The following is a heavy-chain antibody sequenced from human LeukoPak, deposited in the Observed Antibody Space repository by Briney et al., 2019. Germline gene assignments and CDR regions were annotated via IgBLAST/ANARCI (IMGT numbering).Heavy chain of an antibody. CDR1: GFIFSDYY. D-gene: IGHD1-26*01. V-gene: IGHV3-11*06. J-gene: IGHJ4*02. CDR2: ISGSSRIYT. Sequence: GGSLRLSCAASGFIFSDYYMSWIRQAPGKGLEWVSYISGSSRIYTNYADSVKGRYTISRDNAKNSLYLQMNSLRAEDTAVYYCARVGNSGSYFSPFDYWGQGTLVTVSS. CDR3: ARVGNSGSYFSPFDY.